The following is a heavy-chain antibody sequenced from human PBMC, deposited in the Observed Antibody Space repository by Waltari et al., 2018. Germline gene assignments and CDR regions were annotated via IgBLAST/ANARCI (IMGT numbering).Heavy chain of an antibody. CDR1: GFTFDDYA. Sequence: EVQLVESGGGLVQPGRSLRLSCAASGFTFDDYAMHWVRQAPGKGLEWVSGISWNSGSIGYSDSVKCRFTISRDNAKNSLYLQMNSLRAEDTALYYCAKALSSSPEAFDIWGQGTMVTVSS. CDR3: AKALSSSPEAFDI. V-gene: IGHV3-9*01. D-gene: IGHD6-6*01. CDR2: ISWNSGSI. J-gene: IGHJ3*02.